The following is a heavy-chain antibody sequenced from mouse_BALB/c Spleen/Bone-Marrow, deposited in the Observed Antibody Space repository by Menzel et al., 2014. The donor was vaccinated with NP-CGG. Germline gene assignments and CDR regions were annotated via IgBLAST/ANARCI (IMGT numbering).Heavy chain of an antibody. J-gene: IGHJ2*01. CDR2: IWAGGSP. V-gene: IGHV2-9*02. Sequence: VKLQESGPGLVAPSQSLSITCTVSGFSLTSYGVHWVRQPPGKGLEWLGVIWAGGSPNYNSALMSRLSISKDNSKSQVFLKMNSLQTDDTAMYYCAREEDYGYYFDYWGQGTTLTVSS. D-gene: IGHD1-2*01. CDR1: GFSLTSYG. CDR3: AREEDYGYYFDY.